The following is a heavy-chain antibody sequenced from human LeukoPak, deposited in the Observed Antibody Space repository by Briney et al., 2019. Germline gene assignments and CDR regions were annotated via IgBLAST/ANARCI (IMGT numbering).Heavy chain of an antibody. J-gene: IGHJ4*02. CDR3: ARMLYGDSVNYFDY. CDR1: GFSLRTRGMC. Sequence: SGPTLANPPQTLTLTCTFSGFSLRTRGMCMSWICQPPGKALEWLALIDWDDAKYYSTSLRTRLTISKDTSKNQVVLTMTNMDPVDTATYYCARMLYGDSVNYFDYWGQGTLVTVSS. V-gene: IGHV2-70*01. D-gene: IGHD4-17*01. CDR2: IDWDDAK.